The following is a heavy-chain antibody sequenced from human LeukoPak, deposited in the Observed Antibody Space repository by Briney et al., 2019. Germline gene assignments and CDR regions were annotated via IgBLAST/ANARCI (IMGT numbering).Heavy chain of an antibody. V-gene: IGHV4-4*07. CDR1: GGSISNYY. D-gene: IGHD1-26*01. CDR3: ARDGAATFFDY. CDR2: LYASGST. Sequence: SETLSLTCTVSGGSISNYYWSWTRQPAGKGLEYIGRLYASGSTDYSPSLRSQLTMSLDTSKNQFSLKLTSVTAADTAIYYCARDGAATFFDYWGQGALVTVSS. J-gene: IGHJ4*02.